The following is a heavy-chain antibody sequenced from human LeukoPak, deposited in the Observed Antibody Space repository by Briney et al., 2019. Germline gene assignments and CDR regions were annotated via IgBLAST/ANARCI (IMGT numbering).Heavy chain of an antibody. CDR1: GFTFSSYW. V-gene: IGHV3-74*01. CDR3: ARAQRYYYGSGSYYGGALDY. J-gene: IGHJ4*02. Sequence: GGSLRLSCAASGFTFSSYWMHWVRQAPGKGLVWVSRINSDGSSTSYAQKFQGRVTMTRDMSTSTVYMELSSLRSEDTAVYYCARAQRYYYGSGSYYGGALDYWGQGTLVTVSS. CDR2: INSDGSST. D-gene: IGHD3-10*01.